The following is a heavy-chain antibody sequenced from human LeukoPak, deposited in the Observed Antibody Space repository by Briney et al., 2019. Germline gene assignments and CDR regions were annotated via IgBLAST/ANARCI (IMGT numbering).Heavy chain of an antibody. CDR2: IYHSGSI. CDR3: ARDNGAIRAYYYHGMDV. D-gene: IGHD2-8*01. V-gene: IGHV4-4*02. J-gene: IGHJ6*02. Sequence: SEILSLTCAVSGVSISSRNWWSWVRQPPGKGLEWIGEIYHSGSINYNPSLKSRVTISVDKSKNQLSLRLTSVTAADTAVYYCARDNGAIRAYYYHGMDVWGQGTTVTVSS. CDR1: GVSISSRNW.